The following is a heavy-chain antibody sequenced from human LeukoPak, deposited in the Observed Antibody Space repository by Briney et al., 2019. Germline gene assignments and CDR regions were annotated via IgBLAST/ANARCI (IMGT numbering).Heavy chain of an antibody. CDR2: IKQDGSEK. D-gene: IGHD5-12*01. Sequence: GGSLRLSCAASGFTFSSYWMSCVRQAPGKGLEGVANIKQDGSEKYYVDSVKGRFTISRDNAKNSLYLQMSSLRDEDTAVYYCARVRRDRLLYFDYWGQGTLVTVSS. V-gene: IGHV3-7*01. CDR3: ARVRRDRLLYFDY. J-gene: IGHJ4*02. CDR1: GFTFSSYW.